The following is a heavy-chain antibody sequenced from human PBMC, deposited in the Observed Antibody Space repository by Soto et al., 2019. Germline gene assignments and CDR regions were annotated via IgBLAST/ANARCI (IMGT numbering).Heavy chain of an antibody. D-gene: IGHD4-17*01. Sequence: PGGSLRLSCAASGFTFSSYGMHWVRQAPGKGLEWVAVIWYDGSNKYYADSVKGRFTISRDNSKNTLYLQMNSLRAEDTAVYYCARDPYGDSDDDWGQGTLVTVSS. CDR3: ARDPYGDSDDD. V-gene: IGHV3-33*01. CDR2: IWYDGSNK. CDR1: GFTFSSYG. J-gene: IGHJ4*02.